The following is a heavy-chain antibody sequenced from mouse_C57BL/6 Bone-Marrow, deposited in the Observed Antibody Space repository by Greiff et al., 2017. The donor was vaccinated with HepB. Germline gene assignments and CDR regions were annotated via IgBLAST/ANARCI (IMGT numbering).Heavy chain of an antibody. CDR1: GFNFSSYA. D-gene: IGHD6-1*01. Sequence: EVKLMESGGGLVKPGGSLKLSCAASGFNFSSYAMSWVRQTPEKRLEWVATISDGGSYTYYPDNVKGRFTISRDNAKNNLYLQMSQLKSEDTAMYYCARDRPLRGYFDYWGQGTTLTVSS. V-gene: IGHV5-4*01. J-gene: IGHJ2*01. CDR2: ISDGGSYT. CDR3: ARDRPLRGYFDY.